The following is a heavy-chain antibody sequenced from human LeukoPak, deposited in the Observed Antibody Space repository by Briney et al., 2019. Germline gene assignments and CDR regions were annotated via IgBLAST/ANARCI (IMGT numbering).Heavy chain of an antibody. D-gene: IGHD2-8*01. Sequence: SETLSLTCAVYGEPFTGYYWSWIRQSPERGLEWLGEIHHSGSTNYNPSLKRPVTLSVDASRNEVSLKVDSVTAADTAVYFCARARLGRCTNGVCRYFDYWGQGSLVTVSS. J-gene: IGHJ4*02. CDR1: GEPFTGYY. CDR3: ARARLGRCTNGVCRYFDY. CDR2: IHHSGST. V-gene: IGHV4-34*01.